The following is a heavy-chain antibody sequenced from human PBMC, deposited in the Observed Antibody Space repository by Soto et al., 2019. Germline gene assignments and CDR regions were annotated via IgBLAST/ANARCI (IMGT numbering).Heavy chain of an antibody. CDR2: IIPILGSA. CDR3: ASRERVDAFDI. CDR1: GGTFSSYA. Sequence: QVQLVQSGAEVKKPESSVKVSCEASGGTFSSYAISWVRQAPGQGLEWMGGIIPILGSAKYAQKFQDRVTITADESTSTTYMELSSLRTEDAAVYYSASRERVDAFDIWGQGTMVTVSS. D-gene: IGHD1-26*01. V-gene: IGHV1-69*01. J-gene: IGHJ3*02.